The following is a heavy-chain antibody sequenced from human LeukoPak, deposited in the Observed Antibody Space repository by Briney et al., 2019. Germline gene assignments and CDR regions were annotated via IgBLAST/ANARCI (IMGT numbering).Heavy chain of an antibody. CDR3: ASTNVLLWFGELSKTAYFDY. V-gene: IGHV4-34*01. J-gene: IGHJ4*02. D-gene: IGHD3-10*01. Sequence: SETLSLTCSVSGGSITSYYWSWIRQPPGKGLEWIGEINHSGSTSYNPSLKSRVTISVDTSKNQFSLKLSSVTAADTAVYYCASTNVLLWFGELSKTAYFDYWGQGTLVTVSS. CDR1: GGSITSYY. CDR2: INHSGST.